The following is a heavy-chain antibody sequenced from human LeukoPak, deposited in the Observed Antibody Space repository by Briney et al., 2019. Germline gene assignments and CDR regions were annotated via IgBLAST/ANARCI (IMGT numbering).Heavy chain of an antibody. CDR2: IKEDGSEK. D-gene: IGHD3-10*01. J-gene: IGHJ4*02. CDR3: MRGCLGD. V-gene: IGHV3-7*04. Sequence: GGSLRLSCAVSGFTFSSYWMSWVRQAPGKGLECVANIKEDGSEKYYVDSVKGRFTISRDNAKNSLYLQMNSLRAQDTALYCCMRGCLGDWGEGTLVTVSS. CDR1: GFTFSSYW.